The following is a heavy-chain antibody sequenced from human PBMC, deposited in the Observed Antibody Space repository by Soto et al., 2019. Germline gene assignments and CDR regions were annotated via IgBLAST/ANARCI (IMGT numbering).Heavy chain of an antibody. Sequence: QVQLQESGPGLVKPSQTLSLTCTVSGGSISSGDYYWSWIRQPPGKGLEWIGYIYYSGSTYYNPSLKSRVTISVDTSNNQFSLKLSSVTAADTAVYYCARTTYYDFWSGSPYGMDVWGQGTTVTVSS. CDR2: IYYSGST. J-gene: IGHJ6*02. D-gene: IGHD3-3*01. V-gene: IGHV4-30-4*01. CDR1: GGSISSGDYY. CDR3: ARTTYYDFWSGSPYGMDV.